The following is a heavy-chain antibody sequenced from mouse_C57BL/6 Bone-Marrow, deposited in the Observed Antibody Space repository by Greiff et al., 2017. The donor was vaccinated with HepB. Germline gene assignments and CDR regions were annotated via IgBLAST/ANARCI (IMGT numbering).Heavy chain of an antibody. CDR3: ASQLRLRTPFAY. V-gene: IGHV1-12*01. D-gene: IGHD3-2*02. J-gene: IGHJ3*01. Sequence: LQESGAELVRPGASVKMSCKASGYTFTSYNMHWVKQTPRQGLEWIGAIYPGNGDTSYNQKFKGKATLTVDKSSSTAYMQLSSLTSEDSAVYFCASQLRLRTPFAYWGQGTLVTVSA. CDR2: IYPGNGDT. CDR1: GYTFTSYN.